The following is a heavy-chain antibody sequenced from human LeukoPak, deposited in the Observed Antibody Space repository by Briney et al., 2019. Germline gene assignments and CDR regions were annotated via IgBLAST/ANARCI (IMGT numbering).Heavy chain of an antibody. V-gene: IGHV4-39*01. Sequence: PSETLSLTCTVSGGSISSSSYHWGWIRQPPGKGLEWIGSIYYSGSTYYNPSLKSRVTISVDTSKNQFSLKLSSVTAADTAVYYCARHAGRYCSGGSCYGHYYYYYYMDVWGKGTTVTVSS. CDR1: GGSISSSSYH. J-gene: IGHJ6*03. CDR3: ARHAGRYCSGGSCYGHYYYYYYMDV. D-gene: IGHD2-15*01. CDR2: IYYSGST.